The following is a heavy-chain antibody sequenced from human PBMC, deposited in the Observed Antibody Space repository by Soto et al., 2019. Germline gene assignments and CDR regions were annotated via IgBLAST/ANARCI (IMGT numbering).Heavy chain of an antibody. CDR2: IHPSGGST. J-gene: IGHJ4*02. V-gene: IGHV3-23*01. CDR3: AKDPSTVPPDC. Sequence: EVQLLESGGDLVQPGGSLRLSCAAAGFMFSSYGMSWVRQAPGKGLQWVATIHPSGGSTHYAESVRGRFTISRDNSRDTLYLQMNSLRAEDTAVYYCAKDPSTVPPDCWGEGALVTVSS. CDR1: GFMFSSYG. D-gene: IGHD2-21*02.